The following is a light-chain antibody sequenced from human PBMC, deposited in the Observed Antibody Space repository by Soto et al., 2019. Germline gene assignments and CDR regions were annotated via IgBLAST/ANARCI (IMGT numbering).Light chain of an antibody. Sequence: IQMSMSPSALSGSVKDRVTIPCRASQTISSWLAWYQQKPGKAPKLLIYKASTLKSGVPSRFSGSGSGTEFTLTISILQPDDFATYYCQHSNSYPEAFGQGTKVDIK. CDR3: QHSNSYPEA. V-gene: IGKV1-5*03. CDR2: KAS. CDR1: QTISSW. J-gene: IGKJ1*01.